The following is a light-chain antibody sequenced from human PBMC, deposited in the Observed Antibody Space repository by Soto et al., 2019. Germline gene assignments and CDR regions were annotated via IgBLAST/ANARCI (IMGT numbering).Light chain of an antibody. Sequence: QSALTQPPSASGSPGQSVTISCTGTKSDIGVYDFVSWYQHHPGKAPRLIIYEVVQRPSGVPDRFSGSKSGNTASLTVSGLQDADEADYFCCSYAGSYTWMFGGGTKVTVL. J-gene: IGLJ3*02. CDR1: KSDIGVYDF. CDR3: CSYAGSYTWM. V-gene: IGLV2-8*01. CDR2: EVV.